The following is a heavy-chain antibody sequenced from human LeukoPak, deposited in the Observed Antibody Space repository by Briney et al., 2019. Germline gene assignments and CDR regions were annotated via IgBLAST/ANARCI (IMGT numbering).Heavy chain of an antibody. CDR2: ISYDGSNK. J-gene: IGHJ4*02. CDR1: GFTFSSYG. CDR3: AVVWIQLWSAFDY. Sequence: GGSLRLSCAASGFTFSSYGMHWVRQAPGKGLEWVAVISYDGSNKYYADSAKGRFTISRDNSKNTLYLQMNSLRAEDTAVYYCAVVWIQLWSAFDYWGQGTLVTVSS. D-gene: IGHD5-18*01. V-gene: IGHV3-30*03.